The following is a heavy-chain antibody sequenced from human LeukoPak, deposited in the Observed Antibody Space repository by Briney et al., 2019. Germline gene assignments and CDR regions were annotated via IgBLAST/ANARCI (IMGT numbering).Heavy chain of an antibody. CDR1: GFTFSSYA. J-gene: IGHJ6*02. Sequence: GGSLRLSCAASGFTFSSYAMSWVRQAPGKGLEWVSAISGSGGSTYYADSVKGRFTISRDNSKNTLYLQMNSLRAEDTAVYYCAKGIAARPYYYYGMDVWGQGTTVIVSS. V-gene: IGHV3-23*01. D-gene: IGHD6-6*01. CDR3: AKGIAARPYYYYGMDV. CDR2: ISGSGGST.